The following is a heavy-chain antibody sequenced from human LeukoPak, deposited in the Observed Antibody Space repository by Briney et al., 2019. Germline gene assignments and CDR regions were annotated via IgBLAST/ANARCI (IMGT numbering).Heavy chain of an antibody. CDR3: ARGPGYGSSWYFDY. CDR2: VTGSGAST. CDR1: GFTFSRSA. J-gene: IGHJ4*02. Sequence: VQPGGSLRLSCAASGFTFSRSAMSWVRQAPGKGLEWVSSVTGSGASTYYADSVKGHFTISRDNSKSTLYLQMNSLRAEDTALYYCARGPGYGSSWYFDYWGQGTLVTVSS. D-gene: IGHD6-13*01. V-gene: IGHV3-23*01.